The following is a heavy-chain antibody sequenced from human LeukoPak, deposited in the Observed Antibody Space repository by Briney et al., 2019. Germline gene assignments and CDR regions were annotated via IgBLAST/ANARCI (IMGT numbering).Heavy chain of an antibody. CDR3: AKRLGGSGFDY. D-gene: IGHD3-16*01. Sequence: GGSLRPSCAASGFAFSTYVMSWVRQAPGKGLDWVSAIGTSGGTTYYADSVKGRFTISRDNSKDTLYLQMNSLRAEDTAVYYCAKRLGGSGFDYWGQGTLVTVSS. CDR1: GFAFSTYV. V-gene: IGHV3-23*01. CDR2: IGTSGGTT. J-gene: IGHJ4*02.